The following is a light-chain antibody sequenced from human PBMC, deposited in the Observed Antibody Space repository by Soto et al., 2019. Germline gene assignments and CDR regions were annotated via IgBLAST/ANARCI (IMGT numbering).Light chain of an antibody. Sequence: EIVLTQFPVTLSLSPGERATLSCRASQSVSSNLAWYQQKPGQAPRLLIYGASTRATDIPARFSGSGSGTEFTLTISSLQSEDFAVYYCQQYNNWPRTFGQGTKVDIK. J-gene: IGKJ1*01. CDR2: GAS. V-gene: IGKV3-15*01. CDR1: QSVSSN. CDR3: QQYNNWPRT.